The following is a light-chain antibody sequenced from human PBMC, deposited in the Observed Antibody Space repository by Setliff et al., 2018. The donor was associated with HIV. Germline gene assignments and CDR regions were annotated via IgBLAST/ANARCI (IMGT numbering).Light chain of an antibody. J-gene: IGLJ1*01. Sequence: QSVLAQPRSVSGSPGQSVTISCTGTSSDVGGYNYVSWYHQHPGKAPKLMIYDVSQRPSGVPDRFSGSKSCNTASLTISGLQPEDEADYYCSSYTDTTSLVFGSGTKVTVL. CDR2: DVS. V-gene: IGLV2-11*01. CDR3: SSYTDTTSLV. CDR1: SSDVGGYNY.